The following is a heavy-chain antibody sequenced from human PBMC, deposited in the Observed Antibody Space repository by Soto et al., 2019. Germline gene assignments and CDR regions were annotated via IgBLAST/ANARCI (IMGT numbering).Heavy chain of an antibody. D-gene: IGHD3-10*01. J-gene: IGHJ5*02. CDR3: AKDGLLWFGELLNWFDP. CDR2: ISWNSGSI. Sequence: GGSLRLSCAASGFTFDDYAMHWARQAPGKGLEWVSGISWNSGSIGYADSVKGRFTISRDNAKNSLYLQMNSLRAEDTALYYCAKDGLLWFGELLNWFDPWGQGTLVTVSS. V-gene: IGHV3-9*01. CDR1: GFTFDDYA.